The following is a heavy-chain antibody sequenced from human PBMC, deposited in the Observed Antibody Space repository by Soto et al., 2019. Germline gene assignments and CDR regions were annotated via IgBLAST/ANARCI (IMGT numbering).Heavy chain of an antibody. J-gene: IGHJ4*02. CDR3: ARVNFRNNWHDPHFDY. Sequence: PSETLSLTCAVSGYSISSGSSWGWIRQPPGRGLEWIGTIYHSGSIYYNPSVKSRVAMSVDTSRNQFSLNLNSVTAADTAVYYCARVNFRNNWHDPHFDYWGLGILVTVSS. V-gene: IGHV4-38-2*01. D-gene: IGHD1-1*01. CDR1: GYSISSGSS. CDR2: IYHSGSI.